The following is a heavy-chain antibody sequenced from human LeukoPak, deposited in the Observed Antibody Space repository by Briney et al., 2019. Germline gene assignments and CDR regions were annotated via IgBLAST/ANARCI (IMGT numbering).Heavy chain of an antibody. Sequence: GGSLRLSCAASGFTFSSFEMNWVRQAPGKGLEWVSYISISGSTIYYADSVKGRFTISRDNAKNSLYLQISSLRAEDTAVYYCARDRRGYSGYDFFDYWGQGALVTVSS. CDR1: GFTFSSFE. V-gene: IGHV3-48*03. CDR2: ISISGSTI. D-gene: IGHD5-12*01. CDR3: ARDRRGYSGYDFFDY. J-gene: IGHJ4*02.